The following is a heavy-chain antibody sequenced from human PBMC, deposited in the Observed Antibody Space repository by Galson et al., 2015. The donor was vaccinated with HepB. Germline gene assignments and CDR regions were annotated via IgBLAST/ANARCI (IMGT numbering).Heavy chain of an antibody. CDR2: ISYDGSNK. V-gene: IGHV3-30-3*01. J-gene: IGHJ6*03. D-gene: IGHD6-13*01. Sequence: SLRLSCAASGFTFSSYAMHWVRQAPGKGLEWVAVISYDGSNKYYADSVKGRFTISRDNAKNSLYLQMNSLRAEDTAVYYCARAERAAAGIPANYYYYMDVWGKGTTVTVSS. CDR3: ARAERAAAGIPANYYYYMDV. CDR1: GFTFSSYA.